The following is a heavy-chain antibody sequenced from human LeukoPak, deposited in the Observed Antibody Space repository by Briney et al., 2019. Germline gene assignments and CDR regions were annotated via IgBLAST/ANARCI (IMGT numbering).Heavy chain of an antibody. CDR3: ASSDHYYYYMDV. J-gene: IGHJ6*03. CDR2: INPNSGGT. CDR1: GYTFTGYF. V-gene: IGHV1-2*02. Sequence: ASVKVSCKASGYTFTGYFMHWVRQTPGQGLEWMGWINPNSGGTNYAQKFQGRVTMTRDTSISTAYMELSSLRSEDTAVYYCASSDHYYYYMDVWGKGTTVTISS. D-gene: IGHD1-26*01.